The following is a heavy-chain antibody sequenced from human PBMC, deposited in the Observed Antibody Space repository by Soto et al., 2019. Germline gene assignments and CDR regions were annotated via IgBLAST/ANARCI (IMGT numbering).Heavy chain of an antibody. CDR3: ARDLPGYGSCGPRE. CDR2: IFGGGAT. Sequence: GGSLRLSCAASGFTVSSSYMSWVRQAPGKGLEWVSVIFGGGATYYADSVKGRFTISRDNSKNTLYLQMNSLRAEDTAVYYCARDLPGYGSCGPREWGQGALVTVSS. J-gene: IGHJ4*02. D-gene: IGHD6-13*01. CDR1: GFTVSSSY. V-gene: IGHV3-53*01.